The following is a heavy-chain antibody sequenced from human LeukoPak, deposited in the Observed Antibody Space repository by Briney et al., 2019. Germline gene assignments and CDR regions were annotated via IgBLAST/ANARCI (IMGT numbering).Heavy chain of an antibody. J-gene: IGHJ4*02. CDR1: GFTFSSNW. D-gene: IGHD4-23*01. CDR2: IASDGSST. CDR3: TSARYGGNSDY. Sequence: GGSLRLSCADSGFTFSSNWMHWVRQAPGKGLVWVSRIASDGSSTDYADSVRGRFTISRDNAKNTLYLQMNSLRAEDTAVHYCTSARYGGNSDYWGQGTLVTVSS. V-gene: IGHV3-74*01.